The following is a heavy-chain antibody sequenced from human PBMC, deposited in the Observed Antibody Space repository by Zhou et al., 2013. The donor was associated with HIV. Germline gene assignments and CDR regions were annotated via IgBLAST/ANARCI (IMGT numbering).Heavy chain of an antibody. CDR1: GYTFTSYD. J-gene: IGHJ4*02. CDR3: VRGGKSPGHPKYFFDY. Sequence: QVQLVQSGAEVKKPGASVKVSCKASGYTFTSYDINWVRQATGQGLEWMGWMNPNSGKTGYAQKFQGRVTMARDTSTSTLYMALTSLTSGDTAIYYCVRGGKSPGHPKYFFDYWGQGTLVTVSS. V-gene: IGHV1-8*02. CDR2: MNPNSGKT.